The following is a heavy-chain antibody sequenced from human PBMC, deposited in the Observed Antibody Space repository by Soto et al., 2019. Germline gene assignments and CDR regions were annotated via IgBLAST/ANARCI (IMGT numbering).Heavy chain of an antibody. CDR3: ARDRRDYTDGYGMDV. CDR2: IYYSGST. D-gene: IGHD4-4*01. V-gene: IGHV4-59*01. CDR1: GGSISSYY. J-gene: IGHJ6*02. Sequence: SETLSLTCSVSGGSISSYYWSWIRQPPRKGLEWIGYIYYSGSTNYNPSLKSRVTISVDTSKNQFSLKLSSVTAADTAVYYCARDRRDYTDGYGMDVWGQGTMVTVSS.